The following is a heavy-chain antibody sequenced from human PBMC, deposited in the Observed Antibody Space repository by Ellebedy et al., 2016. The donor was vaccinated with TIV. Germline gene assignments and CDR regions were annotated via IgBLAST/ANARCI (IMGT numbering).Heavy chain of an antibody. Sequence: AASVKVSCKASGYTFTNYGISWVRQAPGQGLEWMGWISGYNGNTYSAQKLQGRVTKTTDTSTSTAYMELRSLRSDDPAVYYCARFVDGDYEDYWGQGALVTVSS. V-gene: IGHV1-18*04. CDR3: ARFVDGDYEDY. J-gene: IGHJ4*02. CDR1: GYTFTNYG. D-gene: IGHD4-17*01. CDR2: ISGYNGNT.